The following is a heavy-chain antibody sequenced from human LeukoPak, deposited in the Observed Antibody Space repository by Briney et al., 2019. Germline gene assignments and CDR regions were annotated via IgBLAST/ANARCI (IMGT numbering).Heavy chain of an antibody. J-gene: IGHJ6*03. D-gene: IGHD3-16*01. CDR1: GYTFISYD. Sequence: ASVKVSCKASGYTFISYDINWVRQVTGQGLEWMGWMNPNSGNTGYAQKFQGRVTITRNTSKNQFSLKLSSVTAADTAGYYCARETSQKGAHYMDVWGKGTTVTISS. V-gene: IGHV1-8*03. CDR3: ARETSQKGAHYMDV. CDR2: MNPNSGNT.